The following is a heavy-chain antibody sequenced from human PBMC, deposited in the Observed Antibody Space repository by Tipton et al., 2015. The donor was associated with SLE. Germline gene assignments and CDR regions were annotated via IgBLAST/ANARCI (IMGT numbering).Heavy chain of an antibody. D-gene: IGHD3-16*01. Sequence: GLVKPSETLSLTCTVSISSYYYSWVRQPPGKGLEWIGCVYYSGVTYYSPSLKSRVTISVDSSKNQISLKLRSVTAADTAVYYCARAIGVNYFNFWGQGILVNVSP. CDR1: ISSYY. V-gene: IGHV4-59*12. CDR2: VYYSGVT. J-gene: IGHJ4*02. CDR3: ARAIGVNYFNF.